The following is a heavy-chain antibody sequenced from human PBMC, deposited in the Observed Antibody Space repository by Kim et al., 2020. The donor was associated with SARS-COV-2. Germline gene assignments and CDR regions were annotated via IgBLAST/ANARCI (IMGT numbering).Heavy chain of an antibody. Sequence: SVKVSCKASGGTFSSYAISWVRQAPGQGLEWMGGIIPIFGTANYAQKFQGRVTITADESTSTAYMELSSLRSEDTAVYYCARGISTTYGMDVWGQGTTVTVSS. J-gene: IGHJ6*02. D-gene: IGHD3-22*01. CDR1: GGTFSSYA. V-gene: IGHV1-69*13. CDR3: ARGISTTYGMDV. CDR2: IIPIFGTA.